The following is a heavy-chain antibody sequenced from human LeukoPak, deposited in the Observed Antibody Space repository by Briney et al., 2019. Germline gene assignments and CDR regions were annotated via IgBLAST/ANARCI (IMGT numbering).Heavy chain of an antibody. CDR1: GGSISSYY. D-gene: IGHD6-13*01. CDR2: IYYSGST. J-gene: IGHJ3*01. Sequence: SETLSLTCTVSGGSISSYYWSWIRQPPGKGLEWIGYIYYSGSTNYNPSLKSRVTISVDTSKNQFSLKLSSVTAADTAVYYCAREGIAAARNAFDVWGQGTMVTVSS. CDR3: AREGIAAARNAFDV. V-gene: IGHV4-59*01.